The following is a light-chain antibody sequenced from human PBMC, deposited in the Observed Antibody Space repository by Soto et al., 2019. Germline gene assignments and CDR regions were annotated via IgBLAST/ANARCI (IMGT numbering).Light chain of an antibody. J-gene: IGLJ3*02. V-gene: IGLV2-14*01. Sequence: QSALTQPASVSGSPGQSITISCTGTTSDIGAYNFVSWYQHHPDKAPKLIIYGVTNRPSGVSNRFSASKSGNTASLTISGLQAEDEADYYCCSYAGSFTWVFGGGTKLTVL. CDR2: GVT. CDR1: TSDIGAYNF. CDR3: CSYAGSFTWV.